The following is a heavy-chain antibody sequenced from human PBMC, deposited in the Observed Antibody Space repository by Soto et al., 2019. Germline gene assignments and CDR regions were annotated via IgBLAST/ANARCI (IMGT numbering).Heavy chain of an antibody. CDR3: ARDXNXXRPKYNWFDP. V-gene: IGHV3-21*01. CDR1: GFTFSSYS. J-gene: IGHJ5*02. Sequence: EVQLVESGGGLVKPGGSLRLSCAASGFTFSSYSMNWVRQAPGKGLEWVSSISSSSSYIYYADSVKGRFTISRDNAKNSLYLQXNSLRAEDTAVYYCARDXNXXRPKYNWFDPWGQGTLVTVSS. CDR2: ISSSSSYI.